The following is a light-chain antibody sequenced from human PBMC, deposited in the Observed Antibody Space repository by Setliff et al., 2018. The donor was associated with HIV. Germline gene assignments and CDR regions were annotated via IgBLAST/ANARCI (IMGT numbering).Light chain of an antibody. CDR2: EVS. J-gene: IGLJ1*01. V-gene: IGLV2-14*01. CDR1: RNDVGAYNY. CDR3: SSYRGGSTLFV. Sequence: QAVVAQPASVSGSPGQSITISCTGTRNDVGAYNYVSWYQQHPGKAPKLMIYEVSNRPSGVSTRFSGSKSGNTASLTISGLQAEDEADYFCSSYRGGSTLFVLGPGTKVTVL.